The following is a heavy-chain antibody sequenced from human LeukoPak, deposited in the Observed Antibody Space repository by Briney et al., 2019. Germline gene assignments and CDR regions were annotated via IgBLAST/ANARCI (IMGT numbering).Heavy chain of an antibody. Sequence: GASVKVSCKASGYTFTGYYMHWVRQAPGQGLEWMGWINPNSGGTNYAQKFQGWVTMTRDTSISTAYMELSRLRSDDTAVYYCARDRGSGSYSISNGMDVWGQGTTVTVSS. D-gene: IGHD3-10*01. CDR3: ARDRGSGSYSISNGMDV. CDR1: GYTFTGYY. J-gene: IGHJ6*02. V-gene: IGHV1-2*04. CDR2: INPNSGGT.